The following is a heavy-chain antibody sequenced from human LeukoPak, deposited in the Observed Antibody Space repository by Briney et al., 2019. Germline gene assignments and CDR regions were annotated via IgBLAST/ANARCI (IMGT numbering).Heavy chain of an antibody. J-gene: IGHJ4*02. CDR2: IYYSGST. D-gene: IGHD2-2*01. Sequence: SETLSLTCTVSGGSISSGGYYGSWIRQHPGKGLEWIGYIYYSGSTYYNPSLKSRVTISVDTSKNQFSLKLSSVTAADTAVYYCARGGGKGVVPAATKYYFDYWGQGTLVTVSS. CDR1: GGSISSGGYY. V-gene: IGHV4-31*03. CDR3: ARGGGKGVVPAATKYYFDY.